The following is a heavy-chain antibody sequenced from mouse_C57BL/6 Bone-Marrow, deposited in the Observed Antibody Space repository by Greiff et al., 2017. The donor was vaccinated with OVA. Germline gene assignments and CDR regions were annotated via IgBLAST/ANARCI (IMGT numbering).Heavy chain of an antibody. CDR1: GYTFTSYW. CDR2: IHPNSGST. Sequence: QVQLQQPGAELVKPGASVKLSCKASGYTFTSYWMHWVKQRPGQGLEWIGMIHPNSGSTNYNEKFKSKATLTVDKSSSTAYMQLSSLTSEDSAVYYCAELDYYGSSPWYFDVWGTGTTVTVSS. CDR3: AELDYYGSSPWYFDV. J-gene: IGHJ1*03. V-gene: IGHV1-64*01. D-gene: IGHD1-1*01.